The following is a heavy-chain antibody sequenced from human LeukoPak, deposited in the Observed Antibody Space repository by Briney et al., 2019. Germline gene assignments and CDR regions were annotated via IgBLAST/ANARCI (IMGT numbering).Heavy chain of an antibody. J-gene: IGHJ4*02. CDR2: ISGSGIST. V-gene: IGHV3-23*01. CDR1: GFTFSSYA. D-gene: IGHD6-19*01. Sequence: GGSLRLSCVASGFTFSSYAMTWVRQAPGKGLEWVASISGSGISTYYADSVKGRFTISRDNAGDTVSLEMNSLRAEDTAVYYCAKDRIAVTGILCDYWGQGTLVTVSS. CDR3: AKDRIAVTGILCDY.